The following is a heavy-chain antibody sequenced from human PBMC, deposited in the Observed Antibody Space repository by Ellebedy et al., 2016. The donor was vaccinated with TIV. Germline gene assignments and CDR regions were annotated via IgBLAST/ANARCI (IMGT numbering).Heavy chain of an antibody. J-gene: IGHJ3*02. Sequence: SVKVSCXASGYSFASYGINWVRQAPGQGLEWMGRIIPLVDVPNYAQKLQGGVTITADKSTRTAYMELSSLRSEDTAVYYCARRLDRTDAFDIWGQGTMVTVSS. CDR2: IIPLVDVP. D-gene: IGHD1-1*01. V-gene: IGHV1-69*04. CDR3: ARRLDRTDAFDI. CDR1: GYSFASYG.